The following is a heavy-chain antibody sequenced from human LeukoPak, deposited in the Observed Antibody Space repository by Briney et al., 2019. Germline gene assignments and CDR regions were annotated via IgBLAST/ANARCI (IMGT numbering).Heavy chain of an antibody. D-gene: IGHD6-19*01. J-gene: IGHJ4*02. CDR3: AKTTAGHSSGRYPGWPADY. Sequence: GGSLRLSCAASGFAFGSYAMAWVRQAPGKGLEWVSHISGSGGIIYYTDSVKGRFTISRDNFKNTLYLQMDSLRAEDTAVYYCAKTTAGHSSGRYPGWPADYWGQGTLVTVSS. V-gene: IGHV3-23*01. CDR1: GFAFGSYA. CDR2: ISGSGGII.